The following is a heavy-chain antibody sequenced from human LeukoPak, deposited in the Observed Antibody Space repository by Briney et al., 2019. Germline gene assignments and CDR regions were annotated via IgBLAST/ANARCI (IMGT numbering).Heavy chain of an antibody. V-gene: IGHV3-30*03. Sequence: GGSLRLSCAASGFTFSSYNMNWVRQAPGKGLEWVAVISYDGTNKYYADSVKGRFTISRDNSKNTLYLQMNSPRAEDTAVYYCAREGPTPHPYYFDYWGQGTLVTVSS. J-gene: IGHJ4*02. CDR2: ISYDGTNK. CDR1: GFTFSSYN. CDR3: AREGPTPHPYYFDY.